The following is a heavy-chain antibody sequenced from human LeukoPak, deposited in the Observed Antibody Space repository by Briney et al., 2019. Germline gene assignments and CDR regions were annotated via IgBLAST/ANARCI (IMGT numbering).Heavy chain of an antibody. V-gene: IGHV3-23*01. CDR1: GFTFSSYA. CDR2: ISGSGGST. J-gene: IGHJ4*02. Sequence: GGSLRLSCAASGFTFSSYAMSWVRQALGEGLEWVSAISGSGGSTYYADSVKGRFTISRDNSKNTLYLQMSSLRAEDTAVYYCAKDSGIVGATIDYWGQGTLVTVSS. CDR3: AKDSGIVGATIDY. D-gene: IGHD1-26*01.